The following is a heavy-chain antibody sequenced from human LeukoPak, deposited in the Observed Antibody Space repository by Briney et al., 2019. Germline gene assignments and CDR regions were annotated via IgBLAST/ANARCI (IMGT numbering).Heavy chain of an antibody. CDR2: INHSGST. CDR1: GGSFSGYY. V-gene: IGHV4-34*01. CDR3: ARSRVDAFDI. J-gene: IGHJ3*02. Sequence: SETLSLTCAVYGGSFSGYYWSWIRQPPGKGLEWIGEINHSGSTNYNPSLKSRVTISVDTSKNQFSLKLSSVTAADTAVYYCARSRVDAFDIWGQGTMVTVSS.